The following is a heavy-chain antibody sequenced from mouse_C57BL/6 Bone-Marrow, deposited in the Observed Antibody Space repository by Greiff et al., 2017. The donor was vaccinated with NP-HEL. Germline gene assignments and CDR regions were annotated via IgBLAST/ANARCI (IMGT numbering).Heavy chain of an antibody. CDR2: IHPNSGST. Sequence: QVQLQQPGAELVKPGASVKLSCKASGYTFTSYWMHWVKQRPGQGLEWIGMIHPNSGSTNYNEKFKSKATLTVDKSSSTAYMQLSSLTSEDSAFYYCARGGIDGYYDYWGQGTTLTVSS. D-gene: IGHD2-3*01. CDR3: ARGGIDGYYDY. J-gene: IGHJ2*01. V-gene: IGHV1-64*01. CDR1: GYTFTSYW.